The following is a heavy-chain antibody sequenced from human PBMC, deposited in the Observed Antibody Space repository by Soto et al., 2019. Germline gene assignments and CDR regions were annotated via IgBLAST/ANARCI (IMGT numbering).Heavy chain of an antibody. J-gene: IGHJ3*02. CDR2: ISFTGGTT. CDR3: AKEWAGDAFDI. CDR1: GFDFSTSA. V-gene: IGHV3-23*01. D-gene: IGHD6-19*01. Sequence: PVGSLRLSCAASGFDFSTSAMTWVRQAPGQGLEWVSSISFTGGTTYYADSVKGRFTISRDNSKNTLYLQMTSLRAEDTAIYFCAKEWAGDAFDIWGQGTMVTVSS.